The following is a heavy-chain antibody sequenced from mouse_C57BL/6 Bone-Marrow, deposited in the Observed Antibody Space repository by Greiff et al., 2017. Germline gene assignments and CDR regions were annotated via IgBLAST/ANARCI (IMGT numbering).Heavy chain of an antibody. Sequence: QVQLQQSGAELVRPGASVKLSCKASGYTFTDYYINWVKQRPGQGLEWIARIYPGSGNTYYNEKFKGKATLTAEKSSSTAYMQLSSLTSEDSAVYFCAKSGYDYPVAYWGQGTLVTVSA. D-gene: IGHD2-4*01. CDR3: AKSGYDYPVAY. J-gene: IGHJ3*01. CDR2: IYPGSGNT. CDR1: GYTFTDYY. V-gene: IGHV1-76*01.